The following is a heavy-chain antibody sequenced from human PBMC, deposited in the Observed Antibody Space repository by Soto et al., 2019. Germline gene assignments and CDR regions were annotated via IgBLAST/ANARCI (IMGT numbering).Heavy chain of an antibody. Sequence: SETLSLTCAVYGGSFSGYYWSWIRQPPGKGLEWIGEINHSGVTNYKPSLKRRVTISVDTSKNQFSLQLKSVTAADTAVYYCARHPGYGLYYFDYWGQGTLVTVS. J-gene: IGHJ4*02. D-gene: IGHD5-18*01. CDR2: INHSGVT. V-gene: IGHV4-34*01. CDR1: GGSFSGYY. CDR3: ARHPGYGLYYFDY.